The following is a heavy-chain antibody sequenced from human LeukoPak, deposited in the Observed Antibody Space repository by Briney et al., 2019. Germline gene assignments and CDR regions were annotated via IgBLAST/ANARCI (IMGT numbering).Heavy chain of an antibody. V-gene: IGHV4-59*01. CDR1: GGSISSYY. J-gene: IGHJ6*03. CDR3: ARETSQKGAHYMDV. D-gene: IGHD3-16*01. Sequence: PSETLSLTCTVSGGSISSYYWSWIRQPPGKGLKWIGNIYYSGYTTYSPSLRSRVTISVDTSKNQFSLKLSSVTAADTAVYYCARETSQKGAHYMDVWGKGTTITIS. CDR2: IYYSGYT.